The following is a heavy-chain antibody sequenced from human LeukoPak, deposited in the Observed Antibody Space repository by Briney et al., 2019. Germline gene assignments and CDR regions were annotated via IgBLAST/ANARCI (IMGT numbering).Heavy chain of an antibody. J-gene: IGHJ4*02. CDR1: GFSLSTSGMC. Sequence: RTSGPTLVNPTQTLTLTCTFSGFSLSTSGMCVSWIRQPPGKALEWLARIDWDDDKYYNSSLKTRLTISKGTSKNQVVLTMTDMDPVDTATYYCARNKWNFVDYWGQGTLVTVSS. V-gene: IGHV2-70*11. CDR2: IDWDDDK. CDR3: ARNKWNFVDY. D-gene: IGHD1-7*01.